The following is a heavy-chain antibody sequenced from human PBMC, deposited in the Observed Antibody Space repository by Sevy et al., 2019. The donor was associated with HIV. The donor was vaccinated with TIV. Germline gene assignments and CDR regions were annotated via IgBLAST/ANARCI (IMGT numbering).Heavy chain of an antibody. D-gene: IGHD3-22*01. Sequence: GGSLRLSCAASGFTFSSYDMHWVRQATGKGLEWVSAIGSAGDTYCPGSVKGRFTISRENAKNSLYLQMNSLRAGDTAMYYCARAFRHDYYDSSGHDYWGQGTLVTVSS. CDR2: IGSAGDT. CDR3: ARAFRHDYYDSSGHDY. J-gene: IGHJ4*02. V-gene: IGHV3-13*01. CDR1: GFTFSSYD.